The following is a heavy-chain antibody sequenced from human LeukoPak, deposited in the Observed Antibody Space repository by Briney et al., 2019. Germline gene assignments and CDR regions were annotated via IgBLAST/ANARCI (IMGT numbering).Heavy chain of an antibody. D-gene: IGHD3-10*01. CDR3: ARHFLNGPYNMVRGVHFDY. Sequence: GESLKISCKGSGYSFTSYWIGWVRQMPGKGLEWMGIIYPGDSDTRYSPSFQGQVTISADKSISTAYLQWSSLKASDTAMYYCARHFLNGPYNMVRGVHFDYWGQGTLVTVSS. V-gene: IGHV5-51*01. CDR1: GYSFTSYW. J-gene: IGHJ4*02. CDR2: IYPGDSDT.